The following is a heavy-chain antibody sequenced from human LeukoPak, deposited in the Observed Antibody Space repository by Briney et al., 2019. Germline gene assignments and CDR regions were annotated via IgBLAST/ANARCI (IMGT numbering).Heavy chain of an antibody. J-gene: IGHJ4*02. V-gene: IGHV3-7*01. D-gene: IGHD2-21*01. CDR1: GFTFSNYW. CDR3: ARDNVAYCGPNCPNFDY. Sequence: GGSPRLSCAVSGFTFSNYWMSWVRQAPGKGLEWVANIKEDGSEQYYVDSVKGRFIISRDNAKNSLYLQMNSLRAEDTAVYYCARDNVAYCGPNCPNFDYWGQGTLVTVSS. CDR2: IKEDGSEQ.